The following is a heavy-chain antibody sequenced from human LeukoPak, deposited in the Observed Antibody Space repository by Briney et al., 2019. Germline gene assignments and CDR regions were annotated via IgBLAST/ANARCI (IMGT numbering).Heavy chain of an antibody. V-gene: IGHV3-66*02. CDR1: GFTVSSNY. CDR2: IYSGGST. J-gene: IGHJ3*02. D-gene: IGHD3-22*01. CDR3: ARDQSPLPYYYDSSGYYGTLGDAFDI. Sequence: PGGSLRLSCAVSGFTVSSNYMSWVRQAPGKGLEWVSVIYSGGSTYYADSVKGRFTISRDNSKNTLYLQMNSLRAEDTAVYYCARDQSPLPYYYDSSGYYGTLGDAFDIWGQGTMVTVSS.